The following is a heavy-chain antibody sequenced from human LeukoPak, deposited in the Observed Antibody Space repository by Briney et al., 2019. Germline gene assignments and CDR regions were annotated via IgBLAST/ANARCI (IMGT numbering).Heavy chain of an antibody. CDR3: ARHESYPVPVTGTSYSYSMDV. D-gene: IGHD6-19*01. Sequence: PSETLSLTCSVSGVSISSYYWSWIRQPPGKGLEWIAYIHYSGSTNYNPSLKSRLTISIDTSKNQFSLKLTSVTAADTAVYYCARHESYPVPVTGTSYSYSMDVWGQGTTVTVSS. J-gene: IGHJ6*02. V-gene: IGHV4-59*08. CDR1: GVSISSYY. CDR2: IHYSGST.